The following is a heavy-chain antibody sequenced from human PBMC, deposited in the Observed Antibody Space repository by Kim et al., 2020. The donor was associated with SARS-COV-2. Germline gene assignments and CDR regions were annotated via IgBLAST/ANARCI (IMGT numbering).Heavy chain of an antibody. CDR3: ARPVGRGYYSPFDY. CDR1: GFTFSSYA. J-gene: IGHJ4*02. CDR2: ISYDGTNK. Sequence: GGSLRLSCAASGFTFSSYAMHWVRQAPGKGLEWVTFISYDGTNKYYADSVKGRFTISRDNSKNTLYQQMNSLRAADTAVYYCARPVGRGYYSPFDYWGQGTLVTVSS. V-gene: IGHV3-30*04. D-gene: IGHD3-22*01.